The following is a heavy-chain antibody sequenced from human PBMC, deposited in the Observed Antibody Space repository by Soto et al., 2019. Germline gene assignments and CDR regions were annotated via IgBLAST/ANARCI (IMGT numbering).Heavy chain of an antibody. V-gene: IGHV3-33*01. CDR3: ARDPGYCSSTSCYRGFWFDP. Sequence: QVQLVESGGGVVQPGRSLRLSCAASGFTFSSYGMHWVRQAPGKGLEWVAVIWYDGSNKYYADSVKGRFTISRDNSKNTLYLQMNSLRAEDTAVYYCARDPGYCSSTSCYRGFWFDPWGQGTLVTVSS. J-gene: IGHJ5*02. CDR2: IWYDGSNK. D-gene: IGHD2-2*01. CDR1: GFTFSSYG.